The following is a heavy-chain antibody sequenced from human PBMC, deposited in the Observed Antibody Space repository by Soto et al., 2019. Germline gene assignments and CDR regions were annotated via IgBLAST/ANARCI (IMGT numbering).Heavy chain of an antibody. CDR3: ARDGTSYGRDV. CDR1: GFTFSSYG. D-gene: IGHD1-26*01. Sequence: QVQLVESGGGVVQPGRSLRLSCAASGFTFSSYGMHWVRQAPGKGLEWVAVIWYDGSNKYYADSVKGRFTISRDNSKTTLYLQRNILRAGDTVLYYCARDGTSYGRDVWAKGPRSPSP. CDR2: IWYDGSNK. J-gene: IGHJ6*02. V-gene: IGHV3-33*01.